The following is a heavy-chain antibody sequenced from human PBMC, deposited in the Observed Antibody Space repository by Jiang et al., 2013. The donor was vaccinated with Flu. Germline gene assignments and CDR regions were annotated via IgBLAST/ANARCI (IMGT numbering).Heavy chain of an antibody. V-gene: IGHV4-39*01. Sequence: LLKPSETLSLTCTVSGGSISSSSYYWGWIRQPPGKGLEWIGSIYYSGSTYYNPSLKSRVTISVDTSKNQFSLKLSSVTAADTAVYYCARHGYYYYYMDVWGKGTTVTVSS. CDR2: IYYSGST. CDR1: GGSISSSSYY. CDR3: ARHGYYYYYMDV. J-gene: IGHJ6*03.